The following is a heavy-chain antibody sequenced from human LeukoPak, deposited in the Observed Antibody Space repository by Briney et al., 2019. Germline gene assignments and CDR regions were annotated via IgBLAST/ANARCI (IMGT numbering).Heavy chain of an antibody. CDR2: ISSSGSYI. J-gene: IGHJ4*02. CDR1: GFTFSRYS. D-gene: IGHD6-19*01. CDR3: AKVHVAGTVY. V-gene: IGHV3-21*01. Sequence: GGSLRLSCVVSGFTFSRYSMNWVRQAPGKGLEWVSSISSSGSYIYYADSVKGRFTISRDNSKNTLYLQMNSLRAEDTAVYYCAKVHVAGTVYWGQGTLVTVSS.